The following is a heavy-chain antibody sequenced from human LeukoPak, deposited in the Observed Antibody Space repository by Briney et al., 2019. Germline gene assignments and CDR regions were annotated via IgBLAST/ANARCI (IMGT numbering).Heavy chain of an antibody. D-gene: IGHD3-22*01. CDR3: AIDEYYYDSSGYYYGEDY. CDR2: MNPNSGNT. J-gene: IGHJ4*02. V-gene: IGHV1-8*01. Sequence: EASVKVSCKASGYTFTSYDINWVRQATGQGLEWMGWMNPNSGNTGYAQKFQGRVTMTRNTSISTAYVELSSLRSEDTAVYYCAIDEYYYDSSGYYYGEDYWGQGTLVTVSS. CDR1: GYTFTSYD.